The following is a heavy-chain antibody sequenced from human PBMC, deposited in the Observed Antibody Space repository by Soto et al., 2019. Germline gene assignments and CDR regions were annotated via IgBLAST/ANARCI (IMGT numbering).Heavy chain of an antibody. CDR1: GFTFSSYD. J-gene: IGHJ2*01. CDR3: ARGGDESWYFDL. V-gene: IGHV3-13*01. CDR2: IGTAGDT. Sequence: GGSLRLSCAASGFTFSSYDMHWVRQATGKGLEWVSAIGTAGDTYYPGSAKGRFTISRENAKNSLYLQMNSLRAGDTAVYYCARGGDESWYFDLWGRGTLVTVSS. D-gene: IGHD2-21*02.